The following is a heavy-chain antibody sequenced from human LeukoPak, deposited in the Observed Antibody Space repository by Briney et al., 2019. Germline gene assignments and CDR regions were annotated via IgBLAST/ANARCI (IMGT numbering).Heavy chain of an antibody. V-gene: IGHV3-74*01. CDR1: GFTFSSYW. Sequence: PGGSLRLSCAASGFTFSSYWMHWVRQAPGKGLVWVSRINSDGTSTTYADSVKGRFTISRDNAKNTLYLQMNSLRAEDTAVYYCARVGSSFCDYVQFDYWGQGTLVPVSS. CDR3: ARVGSSFCDYVQFDY. J-gene: IGHJ4*02. CDR2: INSDGTST. D-gene: IGHD4-17*01.